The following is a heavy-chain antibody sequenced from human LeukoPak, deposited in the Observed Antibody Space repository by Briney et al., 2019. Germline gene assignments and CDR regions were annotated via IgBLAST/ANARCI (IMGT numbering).Heavy chain of an antibody. J-gene: IGHJ4*02. CDR3: ARGGDSSGYYVDY. Sequence: PGGSLRLSCAASGFTFSNYAMHWVRQAPGKGLEWVAFISFDGSDKYYADSVKGRFTISRDNAKNSLYLQMNSLRGEDTAIYYCARGGDSSGYYVDYWGQGTLVTVSS. V-gene: IGHV3-30-3*01. D-gene: IGHD3-22*01. CDR2: ISFDGSDK. CDR1: GFTFSNYA.